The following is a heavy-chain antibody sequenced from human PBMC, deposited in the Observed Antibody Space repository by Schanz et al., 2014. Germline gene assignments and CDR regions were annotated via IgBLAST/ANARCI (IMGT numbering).Heavy chain of an antibody. CDR2: INSDGSSA. Sequence: EVQLVESGGGFVQPGGSLRLSCAASGFTFSSYWMHWVRQAPGKGLVWISRINSDGSSASYADSVKGRFTISRDNAKNTLYLQMNSVRAEDSAVYYCARPLGPNYYYYGLDVWGQGTTVTVSS. CDR1: GFTFSSYW. J-gene: IGHJ6*02. CDR3: ARPLGPNYYYYGLDV. V-gene: IGHV3-74*01.